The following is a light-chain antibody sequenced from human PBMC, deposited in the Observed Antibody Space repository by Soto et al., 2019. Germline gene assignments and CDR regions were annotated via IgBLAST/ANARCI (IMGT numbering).Light chain of an antibody. CDR1: QSLLSSPNNRNH. J-gene: IGKJ3*01. CDR3: QQSYGAHFS. V-gene: IGKV4-1*01. Sequence: IVMTQTPDSLALYLGERATINCKSSQSLLSSPNNRNHLHWYQQKPGQPPRLLIYWASTRESGVPDRFSGSGSVTDFAVTIRSLQAEHVAVYYCQQSYGAHFSFGPGTKVHIK. CDR2: WAS.